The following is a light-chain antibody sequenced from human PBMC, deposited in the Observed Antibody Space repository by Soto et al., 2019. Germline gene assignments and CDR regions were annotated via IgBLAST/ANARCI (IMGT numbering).Light chain of an antibody. J-gene: IGKJ4*01. CDR2: GAS. V-gene: IGKV3-15*01. CDR1: QSVSSN. Sequence: EIVMTQSPATLSVSPGERATLSCRASQSVSSNLAWYQHKPGQAPRLIIYGASTRATGIPARFSGSGSGTEFTLTVSSLQSEDFVVYYCQHYNNWPLTFGGGTKVEIK. CDR3: QHYNNWPLT.